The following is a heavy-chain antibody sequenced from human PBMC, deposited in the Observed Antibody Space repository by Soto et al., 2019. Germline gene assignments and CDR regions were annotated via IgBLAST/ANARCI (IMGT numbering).Heavy chain of an antibody. CDR3: AKDLRRGTMIVVVKHAFDI. CDR1: GFTFSSYA. D-gene: IGHD3-22*01. Sequence: PGGSLRLSCAASGFTFSSYAMSWVRQAPGKGLEWVSAISGSGGSTYYADSVKGRFTISRDNSKNTLYLQMNSLRAEDTAVYYCAKDLRRGTMIVVVKHAFDIWGQGTMVTV. J-gene: IGHJ3*02. V-gene: IGHV3-23*01. CDR2: ISGSGGST.